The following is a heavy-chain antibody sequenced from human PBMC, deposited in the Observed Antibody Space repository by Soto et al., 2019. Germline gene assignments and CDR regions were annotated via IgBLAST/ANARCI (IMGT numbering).Heavy chain of an antibody. CDR3: AKDVSNNWNYPPLYYFDY. V-gene: IGHV3-30*18. Sequence: QVQLVESGGGVVQPGRSLRLSCAASGFTFSSYGMHWVRQAPGKGLEWVAVISYDGSNKYYADSVKGRFTISRDNSKNTLYLQMNSLRAEDTAVYYCAKDVSNNWNYPPLYYFDYWGQGTLVTVSS. CDR1: GFTFSSYG. J-gene: IGHJ4*02. CDR2: ISYDGSNK. D-gene: IGHD1-7*01.